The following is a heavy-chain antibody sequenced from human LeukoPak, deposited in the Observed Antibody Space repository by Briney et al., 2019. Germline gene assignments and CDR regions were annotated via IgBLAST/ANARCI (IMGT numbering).Heavy chain of an antibody. D-gene: IGHD4-17*01. J-gene: IGHJ6*03. CDR1: GYTFTGYY. CDR3: ARAGYGDYPNYYYYYMDV. V-gene: IGHV1-2*06. Sequence: ASVKVSCKASGYTFTGYYMHWVRQAPGQGLEWMGRINPNSGGTNYAQKFQGRVTMTRDTSISTAYMELSRLRSDDTAVYYCARAGYGDYPNYYYYYMDVWGKGTTVTVSS. CDR2: INPNSGGT.